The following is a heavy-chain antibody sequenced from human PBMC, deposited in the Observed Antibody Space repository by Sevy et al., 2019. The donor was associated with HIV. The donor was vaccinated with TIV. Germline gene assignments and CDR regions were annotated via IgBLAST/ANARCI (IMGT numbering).Heavy chain of an antibody. V-gene: IGHV3-30*18. CDR3: AKSYFGSGTSYGMDL. Sequence: GGSLRLSCAASGFSFRNYGMHWVRQAPGKGLEWLALISFDGDTKYYGDSVKGRFTISRDNAKNSLFLQLNSLRADDTAIYYCAKSYFGSGTSYGMDLWGRGTTVTVSS. CDR2: ISFDGDTK. CDR1: GFSFRNYG. D-gene: IGHD3-10*01. J-gene: IGHJ6*02.